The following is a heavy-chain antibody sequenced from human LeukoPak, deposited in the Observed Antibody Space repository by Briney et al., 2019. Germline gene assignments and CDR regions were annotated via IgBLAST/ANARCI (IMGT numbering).Heavy chain of an antibody. CDR3: ARDNEYYDYVWGSYLNFDP. D-gene: IGHD3-16*02. CDR2: ISSSGSTI. V-gene: IGHV3-11*01. Sequence: GGSLRLSCAASGFTFSDYYMSWIRQAPGKGLEWVSYISSSGSTIYYADSVKGRFTISRDNAKNSLYLQMNSLRAEDTAVYYCARDNEYYDYVWGSYLNFDPWGQGTLVTVSS. CDR1: GFTFSDYY. J-gene: IGHJ5*02.